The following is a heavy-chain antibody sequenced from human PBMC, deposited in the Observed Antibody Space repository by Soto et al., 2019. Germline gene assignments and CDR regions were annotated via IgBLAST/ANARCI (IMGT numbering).Heavy chain of an antibody. CDR1: GYTFTSYG. J-gene: IGHJ3*02. V-gene: IGHV1-18*01. CDR3: ARDVTAGPRGNAFDI. CDR2: ISAYNGNT. D-gene: IGHD6-13*01. Sequence: ASVKVSCKASGYTFTSYGISWVRQAPGQGLEWMGWISAYNGNTNYAQKLQGRVTMTTDTSTSTAYMELRSLRSDDTAVYYCARDVTAGPRGNAFDIWGQGTMVTVS.